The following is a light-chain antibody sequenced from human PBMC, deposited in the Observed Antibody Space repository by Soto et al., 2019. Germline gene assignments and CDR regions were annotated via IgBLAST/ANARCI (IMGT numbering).Light chain of an antibody. CDR3: KHYNTWPPIT. V-gene: IGKV3-15*01. CDR1: QSIGSD. CDR2: RAS. J-gene: IGKJ5*01. Sequence: EILMTQSAATLCLSPGEGGSLXCRASQSIGSDLAWHQQKPGKAPRLLICRASTRATGIQARLSGSGSGKEFILNISSLQSEDFAVYYCKHYNTWPPITFGQGTRLEIK.